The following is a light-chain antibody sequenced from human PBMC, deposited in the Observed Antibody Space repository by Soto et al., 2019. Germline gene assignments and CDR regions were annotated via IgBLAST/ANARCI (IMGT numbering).Light chain of an antibody. CDR2: EVS. Sequence: QSALTQPASVSGSPGQSITISCTGTSSDVGGYKYASWYQQHPGKAPKVMIYEVSNRPSGVSNRFSGSKSGNTASLTISGLQAEDEADYYCSSYTSSSTVVFGGGTKLTVL. CDR3: SSYTSSSTVV. V-gene: IGLV2-14*01. CDR1: SSDVGGYKY. J-gene: IGLJ2*01.